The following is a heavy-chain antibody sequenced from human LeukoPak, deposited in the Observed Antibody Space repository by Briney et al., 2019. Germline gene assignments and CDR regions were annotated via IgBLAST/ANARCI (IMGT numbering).Heavy chain of an antibody. CDR1: GGSFSGYY. V-gene: IGHV4-34*01. CDR2: INHSGST. Sequence: SETLSLTCAVYGGSFSGYYWSWIRQPPGKGLEWIGEINHSGSTNYNPSLKSRVTISVDTSKNQFSLKLSSVTAADTAVYYCARTRHYSSGWPPFNGMDVWGQGTTVTVSS. CDR3: ARTRHYSSGWPPFNGMDV. D-gene: IGHD6-19*01. J-gene: IGHJ6*02.